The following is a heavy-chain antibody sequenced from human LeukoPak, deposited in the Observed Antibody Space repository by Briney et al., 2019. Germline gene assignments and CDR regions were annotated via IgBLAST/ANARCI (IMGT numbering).Heavy chain of an antibody. V-gene: IGHV4-59*08. CDR2: IYYSGST. CDR3: ARHLYYYYGMDV. CDR1: GGSISSYY. J-gene: IGHJ6*02. Sequence: PSETLSLTCTVSGGSISSYYWSWIRQPPGKGLEWIGYIYYSGSTNYNPSLKSRITISVDTSKNQFSLRLRSVTAADTAVYSCARHLYYYYGMDVWGQGTTVTVSS.